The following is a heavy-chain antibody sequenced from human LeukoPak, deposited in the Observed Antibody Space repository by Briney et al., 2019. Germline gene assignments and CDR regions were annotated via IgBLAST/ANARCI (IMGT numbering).Heavy chain of an antibody. CDR1: GFTFSSYA. V-gene: IGHV3-30-3*01. Sequence: GVSLRLSCAASGFTFSSYAMHWVRQAPGKGLEWVAVISYDGSNKYYADSVKGRFTISRDNSKNTLYLQMNSLRAEDTAVYYCARDQAQEGYYYGMDVWGQGTTVTLSS. CDR3: ARDQAQEGYYYGMDV. CDR2: ISYDGSNK. J-gene: IGHJ6*02.